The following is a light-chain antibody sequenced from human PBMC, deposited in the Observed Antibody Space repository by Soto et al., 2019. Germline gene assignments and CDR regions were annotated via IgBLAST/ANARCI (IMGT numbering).Light chain of an antibody. J-gene: IGLJ1*01. CDR3: SSYTSSTGV. CDR2: EVS. CDR1: SSDVGGYNY. V-gene: IGLV2-14*01. Sequence: QSVLTQPASVSGSPGQSITISCTGTSSDVGGYNYVSWYQQHPGKAPKLMIYEVSYRPSGVSNRFSGSKSGNTAFLTISGLQAEDEADYYCSSYTSSTGVFGTGTKVTVL.